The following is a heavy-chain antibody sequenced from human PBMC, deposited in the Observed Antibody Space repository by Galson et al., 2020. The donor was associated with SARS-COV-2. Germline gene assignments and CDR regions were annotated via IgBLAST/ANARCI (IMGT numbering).Heavy chain of an antibody. Sequence: SCAASGFTFSSYGMHWVRQAPGKGLEWVATLWNDGSKKYYADSVKGRFTISRDNSKNTLYLQMNSLRAEDTAVYFCARDPSSSSFLDYFYYMDVWGKGTTVTVSS. CDR2: LWNDGSKK. J-gene: IGHJ6*03. V-gene: IGHV3-33*01. D-gene: IGHD2-2*01. CDR1: GFTFSSYG. CDR3: ARDPSSSSFLDYFYYMDV.